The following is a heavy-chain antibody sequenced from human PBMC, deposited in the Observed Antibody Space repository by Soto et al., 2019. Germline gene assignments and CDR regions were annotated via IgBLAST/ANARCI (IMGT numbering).Heavy chain of an antibody. CDR2: ITSDGRT. CDR1: GFTFSSYA. Sequence: GGSLRLSCAASGFTFSSYAMSWVRQAPGKXLEWVSIITSDGRTYYADSVKGRFTISRDNSKNTVYLQMNSLRAEDTAVYYCAKDYSTVTTDPLSVVMFDYWGQGALVTVSS. J-gene: IGHJ4*02. CDR3: AKDYSTVTTDPLSVVMFDY. V-gene: IGHV3-23*01. D-gene: IGHD4-17*01.